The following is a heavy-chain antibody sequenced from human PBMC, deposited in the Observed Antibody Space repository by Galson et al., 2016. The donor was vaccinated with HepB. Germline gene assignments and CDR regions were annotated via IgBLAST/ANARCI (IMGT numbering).Heavy chain of an antibody. CDR1: GGSISSSSYY. D-gene: IGHD4-23*01. V-gene: IGHV4-39*02. J-gene: IGHJ4*02. CDR3: ARGGKGYFDY. Sequence: SETLSLTCTVSGGSISSSSYYWGWIRQPPGKGLKWIGSIFYSGSTYYNPSLKSRVTISIDTSKNQFSLKLSSVTAADTAVYYCARGGKGYFDYWGQGTLVTVSS. CDR2: IFYSGST.